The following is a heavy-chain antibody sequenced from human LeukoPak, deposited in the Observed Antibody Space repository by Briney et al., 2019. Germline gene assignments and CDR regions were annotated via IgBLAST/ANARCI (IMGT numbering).Heavy chain of an antibody. Sequence: PGGSLRLSCAASGFTFSSYGMHWVRQAPGKGLEWVAFIRYDGSNKYYADSVKGRFTISRDNSKNTLYLQMNSLRAEDTAVYYCARDRSAGTTGGGLDPWGQGTLVTVSS. CDR1: GFTFSSYG. V-gene: IGHV3-30*02. J-gene: IGHJ5*02. D-gene: IGHD1-1*01. CDR2: IRYDGSNK. CDR3: ARDRSAGTTGGGLDP.